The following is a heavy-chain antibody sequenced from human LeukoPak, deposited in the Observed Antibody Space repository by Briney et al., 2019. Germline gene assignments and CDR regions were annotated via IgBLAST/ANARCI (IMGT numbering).Heavy chain of an antibody. J-gene: IGHJ5*02. Sequence: ASVKVSCKASGYTFTSYAMHWVRQAPGQRLGWMGWINAGNGNTKYSQKFQGGVTITRDTSASTAYMELSSLRSEDTAVYYCARAVSYYYGSGSYYSPSNWFDPWGQGTLVTVSS. D-gene: IGHD3-10*01. CDR1: GYTFTSYA. V-gene: IGHV1-3*01. CDR2: INAGNGNT. CDR3: ARAVSYYYGSGSYYSPSNWFDP.